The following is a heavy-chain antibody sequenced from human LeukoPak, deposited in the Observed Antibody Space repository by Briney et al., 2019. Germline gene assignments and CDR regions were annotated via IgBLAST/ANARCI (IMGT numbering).Heavy chain of an antibody. CDR2: IIPIIGVT. J-gene: IGHJ5*02. D-gene: IGHD2-15*01. CDR1: GGAISDYA. CDR3: AKDFRGGKGWFDP. Sequence: ASVKVSCKASGGAISDYALSWVRQAPGQGLEWMGRIIPIIGVTRYAHRFQDRVTITADQSTNTAYLELSSLQFEDTAVYYCAKDFRGGKGWFDPWGQGTLVTVSS. V-gene: IGHV1-69*04.